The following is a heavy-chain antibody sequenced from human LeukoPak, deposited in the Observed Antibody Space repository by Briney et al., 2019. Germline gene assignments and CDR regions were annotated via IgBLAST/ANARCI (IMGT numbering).Heavy chain of an antibody. CDR3: ARTGIAAAGTPNWFDP. Sequence: SQTLSLTCTVSGGSISSGGYYWSWIRQHPGKGLEWIGYIYYSGSTYYNPSLKSRVTISVDTPKNQFSLKLSSVTAADTAVYYCARTGIAAAGTPNWFDPWGQGTLVTVSS. D-gene: IGHD6-13*01. CDR1: GGSISSGGYY. CDR2: IYYSGST. V-gene: IGHV4-31*03. J-gene: IGHJ5*02.